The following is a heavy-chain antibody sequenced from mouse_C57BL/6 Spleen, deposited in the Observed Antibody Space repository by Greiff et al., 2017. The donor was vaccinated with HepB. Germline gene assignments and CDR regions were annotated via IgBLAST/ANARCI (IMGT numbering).Heavy chain of an antibody. CDR1: GYTFTSYW. D-gene: IGHD2-2*01. CDR2: IDPSDSET. Sequence: QVQLQQPGAELVRPGSSVKLSCKASGYTFTSYWMHWVKQRPIQGLEWIGNIDPSDSETHYNQKFKDKATLTVDKSSSTAYMQLSSLTSEDSAVYYCALDGYDERLDAMDYWGQGTSVTVSS. V-gene: IGHV1-52*01. J-gene: IGHJ4*01. CDR3: ALDGYDERLDAMDY.